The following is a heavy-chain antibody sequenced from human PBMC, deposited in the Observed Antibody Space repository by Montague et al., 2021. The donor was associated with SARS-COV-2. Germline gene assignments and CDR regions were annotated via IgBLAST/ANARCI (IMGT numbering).Heavy chain of an antibody. V-gene: IGHV4-59*01. CDR3: ARIPHTPGRSLLCSRGASIPQSFWFDP. J-gene: IGHJ5*02. CDR1: GGSISSYY. D-gene: IGHD2-21*01. Sequence: SETLSLTCTVSGGSISSYYWSWIRQPPGKGLEWIGYIYYSGSTNYNPSLKSRVTISVDTSKNQFSLKLSSVSAADTAVYYCARIPHTPGRSLLCSRGASIPQSFWFDPWGQGTLFTVSS. CDR2: IYYSGST.